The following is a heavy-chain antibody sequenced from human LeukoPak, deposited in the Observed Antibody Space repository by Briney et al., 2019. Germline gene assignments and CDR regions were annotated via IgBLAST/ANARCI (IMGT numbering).Heavy chain of an antibody. CDR1: GYIFSNYG. CDR2: INPNSDAT. CDR3: AIMLGGTPTHH. Sequence: GASVKVSCKASGYIFSNYGISWVRQAPGQGLEWMGWINPNSDATILAQRFQVSVSLTRDTSISTAYMELRSLRSDDTAFYYCAIMLGGTPTHHWGQGTLVSVSS. D-gene: IGHD3-10*02. J-gene: IGHJ1*01. V-gene: IGHV1-2*02.